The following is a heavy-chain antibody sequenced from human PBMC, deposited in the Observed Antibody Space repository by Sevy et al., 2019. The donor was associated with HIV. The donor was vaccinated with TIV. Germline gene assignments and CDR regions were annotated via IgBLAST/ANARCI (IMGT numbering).Heavy chain of an antibody. CDR1: GYSFSSYW. CDR2: IYPGDSVT. Sequence: GESLKISCRGSGYSFSSYWIGWVRQMPGKGLEWMGIIYPGDSVTRYSPSFQGQVTISADKSISTAYLQWSSLKASDTAMYYCARKLELRGVYSDYWGQGTLVTVSS. J-gene: IGHJ4*02. CDR3: ARKLELRGVYSDY. D-gene: IGHD1-7*01. V-gene: IGHV5-51*01.